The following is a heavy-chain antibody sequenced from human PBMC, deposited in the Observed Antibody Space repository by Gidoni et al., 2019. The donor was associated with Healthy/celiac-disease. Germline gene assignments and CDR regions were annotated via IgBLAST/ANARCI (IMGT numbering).Heavy chain of an antibody. J-gene: IGHJ4*02. CDR1: GSTVSSDA. Sequence: QVQLVQSGAEVKKPGSSVKVSCKASGSTVSSDAISWVRQAPGQGLEWRGGSIPIFGTATSAQKFQGRVTITADESPSPAYMELSSLRSEDTAVYYCARSAALSGYHPIFLDYWGQGTLVTVSS. D-gene: IGHD3-22*01. V-gene: IGHV1-69*01. CDR2: SIPIFGTA. CDR3: ARSAALSGYHPIFLDY.